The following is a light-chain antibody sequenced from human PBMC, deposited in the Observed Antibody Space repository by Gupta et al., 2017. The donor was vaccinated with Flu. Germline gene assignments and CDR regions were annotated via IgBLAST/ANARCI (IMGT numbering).Light chain of an antibody. Sequence: ISCRSSHSLLHDNGYNYLGWYLHQAEQSPQILIYLGYDRTSGVPNGISSSGSGTDFTLKISRVEHEDVGVYYYMQSQRTPYTFGQGTKLEIK. CDR1: HSLLHDNGYNY. CDR3: MQSQRTPYT. V-gene: IGKV2-28*01. CDR2: LGY. J-gene: IGKJ2*01.